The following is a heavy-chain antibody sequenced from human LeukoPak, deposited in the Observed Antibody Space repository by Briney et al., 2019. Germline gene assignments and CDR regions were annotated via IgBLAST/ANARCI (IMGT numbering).Heavy chain of an antibody. V-gene: IGHV1-24*01. CDR1: GYTLTELS. CDR3: ARDVYGDYGSDPPVDY. CDR2: FDPEDGET. D-gene: IGHD4-17*01. Sequence: ASVKVSCKVSGYTLTELSMHWVRQAPGKGLEWMGGFDPEDGETIYAQKFQGRVTMTEDTSTDTAYMELSSLRSEDTAVYYCARDVYGDYGSDPPVDYWGQGTLVTVSS. J-gene: IGHJ4*02.